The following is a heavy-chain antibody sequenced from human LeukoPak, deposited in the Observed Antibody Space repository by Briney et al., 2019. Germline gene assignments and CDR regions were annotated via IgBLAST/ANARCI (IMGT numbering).Heavy chain of an antibody. CDR2: INAGNGNT. D-gene: IGHD1-26*01. J-gene: IGHJ4*02. CDR1: GYTFTSYA. CDR3: ARASGSDAGFDY. Sequence: ASVKVSCKASGYTFTSYAMHWVRQAPGQRLEWMGWINAGNGNTKYSQEFQGRVTITRDTSASTAYMELSSLRSEDMAVYYCARASGSDAGFDYWGQGTLVTVSS. V-gene: IGHV1-3*03.